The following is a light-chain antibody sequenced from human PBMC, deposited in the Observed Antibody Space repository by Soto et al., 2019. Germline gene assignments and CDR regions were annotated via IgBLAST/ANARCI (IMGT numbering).Light chain of an antibody. Sequence: EDVLKQSPGTLSLSPGETATHSCRASQSVSSIYLAWYQQKPGQAPRLLIYGASSRATGIPDRFSGSGSGTDFTLTISRLEPEDFAVYYCQQYGSSGTFGQGTKVDI. CDR3: QQYGSSGT. CDR1: QSVSSIY. J-gene: IGKJ1*01. V-gene: IGKV3-20*01. CDR2: GAS.